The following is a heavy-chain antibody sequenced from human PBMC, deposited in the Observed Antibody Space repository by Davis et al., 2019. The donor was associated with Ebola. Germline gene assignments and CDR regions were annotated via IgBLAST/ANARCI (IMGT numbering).Heavy chain of an antibody. CDR2: IYYSGST. D-gene: IGHD1-26*01. Sequence: SETLSFTCTVSGGSISSSSYYWGWIRQPPGKGLEWIGSIYYSGSTYYNPSLKSRVTISVDTSKNQFSLKLSSVTAADTAIYYCAKDTSNIWFDIWGQGTNVTVSS. J-gene: IGHJ3*02. V-gene: IGHV4-39*02. CDR1: GGSISSSSYY. CDR3: AKDTSNIWFDI.